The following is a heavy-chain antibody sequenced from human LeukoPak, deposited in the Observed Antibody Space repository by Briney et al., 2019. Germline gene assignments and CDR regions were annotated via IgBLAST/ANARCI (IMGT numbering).Heavy chain of an antibody. Sequence: GGSLRLSCAASGFTFSNHWMHWVRQAPGKGLMWVSRINRGGSGTDYADSVKGRFTISRDDAKNTLYLQLNSLRAEDTAMYFCARGGSDTAMAHDYWGQGTLVTVSS. V-gene: IGHV3-74*01. D-gene: IGHD5-18*01. J-gene: IGHJ4*02. CDR3: ARGGSDTAMAHDY. CDR2: INRGGSGT. CDR1: GFTFSNHW.